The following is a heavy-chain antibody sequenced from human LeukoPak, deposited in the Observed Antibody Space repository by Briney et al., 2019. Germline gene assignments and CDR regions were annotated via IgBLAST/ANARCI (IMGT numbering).Heavy chain of an antibody. V-gene: IGHV3-30-3*01. CDR2: ISYDGSNK. CDR3: AREAVVTASAFDI. Sequence: GRSLRLSCAASGFTFSSYAMHWVRQAPGKGLEWVAVISYDGSNKYYADSVKGRFTISGDNSKNTLYLQMNSLRAEDTAVYYCAREAVVTASAFDIWGQGTMVTVSS. J-gene: IGHJ3*02. CDR1: GFTFSSYA. D-gene: IGHD2-21*02.